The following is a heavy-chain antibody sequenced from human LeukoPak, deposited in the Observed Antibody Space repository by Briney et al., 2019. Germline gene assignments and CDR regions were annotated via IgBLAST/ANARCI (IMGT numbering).Heavy chain of an antibody. CDR3: ARDYGSGGSGSLGLDY. Sequence: GGSLRLSCAASGFTFSSYAMHWVRQAPGKGLEWVAVISYDGSNKYYAESVKGRFTISRDNSKNTVYLQMNSLRAEDTAVYYCARDYGSGGSGSLGLDYWGQGTLVTVSS. CDR2: ISYDGSNK. V-gene: IGHV3-30-3*01. D-gene: IGHD3-10*01. CDR1: GFTFSSYA. J-gene: IGHJ4*02.